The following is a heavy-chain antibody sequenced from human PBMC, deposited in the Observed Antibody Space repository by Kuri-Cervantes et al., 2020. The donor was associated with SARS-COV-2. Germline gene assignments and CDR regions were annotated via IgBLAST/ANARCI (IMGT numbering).Heavy chain of an antibody. CDR3: ARPPLITIFGDYFDY. CDR1: GFTVSSNY. J-gene: IGHJ4*02. V-gene: IGHV3-66*02. Sequence: GGSLRLSCAASGFTVSSNYMSWVRQAPGKGLEWVSVIYSGGSTYYADSVKGRFTISRDNSKNTLYLQMNSLRAEDTAVYYCARPPLITIFGDYFDYWGQGTLVTVSS. D-gene: IGHD3-3*01. CDR2: IYSGGST.